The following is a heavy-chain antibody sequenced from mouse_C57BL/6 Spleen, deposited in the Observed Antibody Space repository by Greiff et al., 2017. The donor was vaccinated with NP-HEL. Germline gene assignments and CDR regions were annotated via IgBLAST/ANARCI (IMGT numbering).Heavy chain of an antibody. V-gene: IGHV1-52*01. J-gene: IGHJ4*01. Sequence: VQLQQPGAELVRPGSSVKLSCKASGYTFTSYWMHWVKQRPIQGLEWIGNIDPSDSETHYNQKFKDKATLTVDKSSSTAYMQLSSLTSEDSAVYYCARSASYYYGSSYVGYAMDYWGQGTSVTVSS. D-gene: IGHD1-1*01. CDR3: ARSASYYYGSSYVGYAMDY. CDR1: GYTFTSYW. CDR2: IDPSDSET.